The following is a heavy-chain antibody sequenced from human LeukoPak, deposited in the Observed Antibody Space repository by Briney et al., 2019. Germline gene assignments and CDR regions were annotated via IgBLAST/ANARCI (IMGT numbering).Heavy chain of an antibody. D-gene: IGHD5-24*01. V-gene: IGHV3-30*04. J-gene: IGHJ4*02. Sequence: GGSLRLSCAASGFTFSSYAMHWVRQAPGKGLEWVAVISYDGSNKYYSDSVKGRFTISRDNSKNPLYLQMNSLRAEDTAVYYCARRSRDGWYFDYWGQGTLVTVSS. CDR3: ARRSRDGWYFDY. CDR1: GFTFSSYA. CDR2: ISYDGSNK.